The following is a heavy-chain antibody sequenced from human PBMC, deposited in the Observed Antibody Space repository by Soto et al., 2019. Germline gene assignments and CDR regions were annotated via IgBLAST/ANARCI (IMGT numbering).Heavy chain of an antibody. CDR3: AKGEKWELLPPGLDY. CDR1: GFPLSSYG. J-gene: IGHJ4*02. Sequence: GGSLRLSCAASGFPLSSYGMHWVRQAPGKGLEWVAVISYDGSNKYYAHSLKGRFTISRDNSKNTLYLQMNSLRAEDTAVYYCAKGEKWELLPPGLDYWGQGTLVTVSS. D-gene: IGHD1-26*01. CDR2: ISYDGSNK. V-gene: IGHV3-30*18.